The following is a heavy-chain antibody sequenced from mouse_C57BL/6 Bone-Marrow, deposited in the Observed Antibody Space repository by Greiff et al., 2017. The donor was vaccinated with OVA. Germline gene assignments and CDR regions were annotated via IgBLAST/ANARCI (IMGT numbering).Heavy chain of an antibody. D-gene: IGHD4-1*01. J-gene: IGHJ3*01. CDR3: TTYLTGSFAY. CDR2: IDPENGDT. CDR1: GFNIKDDY. Sequence: VQLQQSGAELVRPGASVELSCTASGFNIKDDYMHWVKQRPEQGLEWIGWIDPENGDTEYASKFQGKATITADTSSNTAYLQLSSLTSEDTAVYYCTTYLTGSFAYWGQGTLVTVSA. V-gene: IGHV14-4*01.